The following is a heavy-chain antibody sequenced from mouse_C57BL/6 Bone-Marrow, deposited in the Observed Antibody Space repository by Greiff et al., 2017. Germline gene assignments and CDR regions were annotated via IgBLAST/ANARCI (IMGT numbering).Heavy chain of an antibody. CDR2: IHPNSGST. V-gene: IGHV1-64*01. J-gene: IGHJ1*03. CDR1: GYTFTSYW. Sequence: QVKLQQPGAELVKPGASVKLSCKASGYTFTSYWMPWVKQRPGQGLEWIGMIHPNSGSTNYNEKFKSKATLTVDKSSSTAYMQISSLTSEDSAFYYCLRDGYFDVWGTGTTVTVSS. D-gene: IGHD1-1*01. CDR3: LRDGYFDV.